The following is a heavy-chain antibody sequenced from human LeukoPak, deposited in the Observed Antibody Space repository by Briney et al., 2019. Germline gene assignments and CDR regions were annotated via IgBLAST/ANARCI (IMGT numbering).Heavy chain of an antibody. Sequence: ASVKVSCKASGYTFTGYYMHWVRQAPGQGLEWMGWINPNSGGTNYAQKFQGRVTMTRDTSISTAYMELSRLRSDDTAVYYCARDMGIAAAGTCDYWGQGTLVTVSS. D-gene: IGHD6-13*01. J-gene: IGHJ4*02. CDR3: ARDMGIAAAGTCDY. CDR1: GYTFTGYY. V-gene: IGHV1-2*02. CDR2: INPNSGGT.